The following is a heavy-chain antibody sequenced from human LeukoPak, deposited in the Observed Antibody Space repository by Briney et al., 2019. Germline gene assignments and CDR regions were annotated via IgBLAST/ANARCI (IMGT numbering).Heavy chain of an antibody. CDR1: GYSFTSYW. D-gene: IGHD2-2*01. CDR2: IYPGDSDT. J-gene: IGHJ4*02. CDR3: ARHCSSTSCPIWH. Sequence: GESLKISCKGSGYSFTSYWIGWVRQMPGKGLEWMGIIYPGDSDTRYSPSFQGQVTISADKSISTAYLQWSSLKASDTATYYCARHCSSTSCPIWHWGQGTLVTVSS. V-gene: IGHV5-51*01.